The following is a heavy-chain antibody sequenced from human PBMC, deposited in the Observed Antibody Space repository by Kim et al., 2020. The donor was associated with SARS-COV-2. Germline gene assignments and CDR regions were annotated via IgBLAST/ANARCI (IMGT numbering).Heavy chain of an antibody. J-gene: IGHJ3*02. Sequence: NYAQKFQGRVTITADESTSTAYMELSSLRSEDTAVYYCARGAIPTYAFDSWGQGTMVTVSS. V-gene: IGHV1-69*01. CDR3: ARGAIPTYAFDS.